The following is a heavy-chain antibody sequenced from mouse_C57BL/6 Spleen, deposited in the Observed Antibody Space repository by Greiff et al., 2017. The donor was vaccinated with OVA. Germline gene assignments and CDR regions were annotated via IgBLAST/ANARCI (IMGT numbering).Heavy chain of an antibody. V-gene: IGHV1-59*01. Sequence: VQLQQPGAELVRPGTSVKLSCKASGYTFTSYWMHWVKQRPGQGLEWIGVIDPSDSYTNYNQKFKGKATLTVDTSSSTAYLQLSRLTSEDSADYYCARRGVYGSSYYYGYWGQGATLTVSS. J-gene: IGHJ2*01. D-gene: IGHD1-1*01. CDR1: GYTFTSYW. CDR3: ARRGVYGSSYYYGY. CDR2: IDPSDSYT.